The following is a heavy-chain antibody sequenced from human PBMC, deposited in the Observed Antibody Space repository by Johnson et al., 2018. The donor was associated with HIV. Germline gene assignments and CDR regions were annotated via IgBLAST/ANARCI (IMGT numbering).Heavy chain of an antibody. CDR3: ARGVDGAFDI. CDR2: ISYDGSNK. D-gene: IGHD3-10*01. Sequence: GLEWVAVISYDGSNKYYADSVKGRFTISRDNSKNTLYLQMNSLRAEDTAVYYCARGVDGAFDIWGQGTMVTVSS. J-gene: IGHJ3*02. V-gene: IGHV3-30-3*01.